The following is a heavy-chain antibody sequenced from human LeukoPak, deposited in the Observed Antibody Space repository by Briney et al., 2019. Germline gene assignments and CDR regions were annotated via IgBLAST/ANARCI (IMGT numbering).Heavy chain of an antibody. J-gene: IGHJ4*02. Sequence: SETLSLTCTVSGDSISNNIWWSWVRQPPGKGLEWIGEIFHSGSTNYNPSLKSRVTISLDKSKNQVALRVDSLTAADTVVYYCAKNAWYCLDYWGQGTLVTVSS. V-gene: IGHV4-4*02. D-gene: IGHD6-13*01. CDR2: IFHSGST. CDR3: AKNAWYCLDY. CDR1: GDSISNNIW.